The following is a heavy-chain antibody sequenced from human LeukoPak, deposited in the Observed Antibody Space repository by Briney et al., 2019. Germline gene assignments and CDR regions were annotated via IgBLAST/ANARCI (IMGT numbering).Heavy chain of an antibody. Sequence: GGSLRLSCAASGFTFSSYGMHWVRQAPGKGLEWVSSISSSSSYIYYADPVKGRFAISRDNAKNSLYLQMNSLRAEDTTVYYCARALVVVPAAMLYYYYGMDVWGQGTTVTVSS. CDR3: ARALVVVPAAMLYYYYGMDV. D-gene: IGHD2-2*01. CDR2: ISSSSSYI. J-gene: IGHJ6*02. V-gene: IGHV3-21*01. CDR1: GFTFSSYG.